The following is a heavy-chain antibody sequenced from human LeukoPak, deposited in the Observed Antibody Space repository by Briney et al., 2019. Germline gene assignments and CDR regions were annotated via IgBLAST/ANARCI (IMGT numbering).Heavy chain of an antibody. CDR1: GYTFTSYG. Sequence: ASVKVSCKASGYTFTSYGISWVRQAPGQGLEWMGWISAYNGSTNYAQKLQGRVTMTTDTSTSTAYMELRSLRSDDTAVYYCARDSEGYCSGGSCSDYYYYMDVWGKGTTVTVSS. J-gene: IGHJ6*03. V-gene: IGHV1-18*01. CDR2: ISAYNGST. D-gene: IGHD2-15*01. CDR3: ARDSEGYCSGGSCSDYYYYMDV.